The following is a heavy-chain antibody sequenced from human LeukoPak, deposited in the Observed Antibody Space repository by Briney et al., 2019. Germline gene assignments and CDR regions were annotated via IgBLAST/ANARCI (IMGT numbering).Heavy chain of an antibody. Sequence: ASVKVSCKASGYTFTGYFIHWLRQAPGQGLEWMGWINPNSGGTNYEQKFQGRVTMTRDTSMSTANMELSRLRSDDTAVYYCAIAAAGTGALSYYYYGMDVWGKGTTVTVSS. CDR3: AIAAAGTGALSYYYYGMDV. CDR1: GYTFTGYF. CDR2: INPNSGGT. V-gene: IGHV1-2*02. D-gene: IGHD6-13*01. J-gene: IGHJ6*04.